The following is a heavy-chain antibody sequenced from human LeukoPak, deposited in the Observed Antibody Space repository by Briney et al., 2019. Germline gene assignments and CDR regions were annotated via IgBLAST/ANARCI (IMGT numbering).Heavy chain of an antibody. CDR1: GFTFSSYA. V-gene: IGHV3-30-3*01. Sequence: GGSLRLSCAASGFTFSSYAMHWVRQAPGKGLEWVAVISYDGSNKYYADSVKGRFTISRDNSKNTLYLQMNSLRAEDTAVYYCAKDRHRINYYFDYWGQGTLVTVSS. J-gene: IGHJ4*02. CDR2: ISYDGSNK. CDR3: AKDRHRINYYFDY. D-gene: IGHD1-1*01.